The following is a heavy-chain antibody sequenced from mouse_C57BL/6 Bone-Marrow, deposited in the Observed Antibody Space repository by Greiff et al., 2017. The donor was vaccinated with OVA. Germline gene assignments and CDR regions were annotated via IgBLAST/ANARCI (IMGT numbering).Heavy chain of an antibody. D-gene: IGHD1-1*01. CDR3: ACLYYGSSYPAGFAY. Sequence: QVQLQQSGPELVKPGASVKLSCKASGYTFTSYDINWVKQRPGQGLEWIGWIYPRDGSTKYNEKFKGKATLTVDTSSSTAYMELHSLTSEDSAVYFCACLYYGSSYPAGFAYWGQGTLVTVSA. CDR2: IYPRDGST. CDR1: GYTFTSYD. V-gene: IGHV1-85*01. J-gene: IGHJ3*01.